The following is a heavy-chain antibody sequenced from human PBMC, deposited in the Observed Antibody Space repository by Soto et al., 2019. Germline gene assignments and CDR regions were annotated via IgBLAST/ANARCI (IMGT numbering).Heavy chain of an antibody. D-gene: IGHD6-13*01. CDR2: IYYSGST. CDR3: ARMVSIAAAGTRWFDP. CDR1: GGSISSYY. V-gene: IGHV4-59*01. J-gene: IGHJ5*02. Sequence: AETLSLTCTVSGGSISSYYWSWIRQPPGKGLEWIGYIYYSGSTNYNPSLKSRVTISVDTSKNQFSLKLSSVTAADTAVYYCARMVSIAAAGTRWFDPWGQGTLVTVSS.